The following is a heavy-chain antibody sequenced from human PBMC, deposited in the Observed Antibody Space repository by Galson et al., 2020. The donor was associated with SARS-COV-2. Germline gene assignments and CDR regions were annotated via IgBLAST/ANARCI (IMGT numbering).Heavy chain of an antibody. CDR1: GFTFSSYW. CDR2: IKQDGSEK. V-gene: IGHV3-7*01. CDR3: ARELPLRYFDW. D-gene: IGHD3-9*01. J-gene: IGHJ4*02. Sequence: GGSLRLSCAASGFTFSSYWMSWVRQAPGKGLEWVANIKQDGSEKHYVDSVKGRFTISRDNAKNSLYLQMNSLRAEDTAVYYCARELPLRYFDWWGQGTLVTVSS.